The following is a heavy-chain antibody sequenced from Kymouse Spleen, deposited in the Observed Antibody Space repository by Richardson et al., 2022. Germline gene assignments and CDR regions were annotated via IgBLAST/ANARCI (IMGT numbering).Heavy chain of an antibody. J-gene: IGHJ4*02. D-gene: IGHD1-7*01,IGHD4-23*01. CDR3: AKGTLFDY. Sequence: EVQLVESGGGLVQPGRSLRLSCAASGFTFDDYAMHWVRQAPGKGLEWVSGISWNSGSIGYADSVKGRFTISRDNAKNSLYLQMNSLRAEDTALYYCAKGTLFDYWGQGTLVTVSS. V-gene: IGHV3-9*01. CDR2: ISWNSGSI. CDR1: GFTFDDYA.